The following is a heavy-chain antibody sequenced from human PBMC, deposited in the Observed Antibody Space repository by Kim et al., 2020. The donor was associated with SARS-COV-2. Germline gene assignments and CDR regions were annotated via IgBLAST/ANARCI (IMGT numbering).Heavy chain of an antibody. Sequence: ADSVKGRFTNSRDNAKDVLYLLMNSLRAEDTAVYHCARKDCSGGSCAFDPWGQGTLVTVSS. V-gene: IGHV3-74*01. J-gene: IGHJ5*02. D-gene: IGHD2-15*01. CDR3: ARKDCSGGSCAFDP.